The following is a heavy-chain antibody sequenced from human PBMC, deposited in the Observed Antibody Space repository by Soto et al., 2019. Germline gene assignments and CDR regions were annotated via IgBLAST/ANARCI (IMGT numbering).Heavy chain of an antibody. CDR2: INHSGST. D-gene: IGHD2-15*01. CDR3: ARGGARPPLKYCSGGSCYSVGSYYYYYGMDV. J-gene: IGHJ6*02. CDR1: GGSFSGYY. V-gene: IGHV4-34*01. Sequence: SETLSLTCAVYGGSFSGYYWSWIRQPPGKGLEWIGEINHSGSTNYNPSLKSRVTISVDTSKNQFSLKLSSVTAADTAVYYCARGGARPPLKYCSGGSCYSVGSYYYYYGMDVWGQGTTVTVSS.